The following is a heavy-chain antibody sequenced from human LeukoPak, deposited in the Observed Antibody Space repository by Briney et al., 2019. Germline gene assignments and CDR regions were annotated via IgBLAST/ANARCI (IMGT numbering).Heavy chain of an antibody. CDR3: ARGKGDLSMIVMIVTAVEFYFDS. D-gene: IGHD3-22*01. CDR1: GGSLSDHD. CDR2: INHRGAT. Sequence: PSETLYLTCAVFGGSLSDHDWSWIRQPAGKGLKWIEEINHRGATNYNPSLKSRVTLSLDPSKNQVSLKLNSLTAADTAVYYCARGKGDLSMIVMIVTAVEFYFDSWGPGTLVTVSS. J-gene: IGHJ4*02. V-gene: IGHV4-34*01.